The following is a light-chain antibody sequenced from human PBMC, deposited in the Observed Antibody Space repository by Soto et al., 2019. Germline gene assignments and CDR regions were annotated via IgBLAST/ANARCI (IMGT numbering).Light chain of an antibody. J-gene: IGKJ2*01. CDR3: RQGYRTPRT. CDR1: QSISSS. CDR2: AAP. Sequence: DIQMTKSPSSLYASVGDRVTITCRPSQSISSSLKWYQQKPGKAPTLLLYAAPSLQSGVPLRFSGSGSGTDFTLTISRLQREYWTTYHCRQGYRTPRTLGQGTNLHI. V-gene: IGKV1-39*01.